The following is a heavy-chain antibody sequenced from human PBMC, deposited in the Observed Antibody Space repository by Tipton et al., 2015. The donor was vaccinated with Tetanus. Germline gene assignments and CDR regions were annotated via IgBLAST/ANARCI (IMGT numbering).Heavy chain of an antibody. CDR1: GGSISSSSYY. CDR3: ARGDYDFWANWFDP. CDR2: IYHSGST. J-gene: IGHJ5*02. V-gene: IGHV4-39*07. D-gene: IGHD3-3*01. Sequence: TLSLTCTVSGGSISSSSYYWGWIRQPPGKGLEWIGSIYHSGSTYYNPSLKSRVTISVDRSKNQFSLKLSSVTAADTAVYYCARGDYDFWANWFDPWGQGTLVTVSS.